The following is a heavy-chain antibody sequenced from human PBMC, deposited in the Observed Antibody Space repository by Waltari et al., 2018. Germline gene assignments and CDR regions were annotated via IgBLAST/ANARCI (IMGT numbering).Heavy chain of an antibody. CDR1: GGSISSGDYY. V-gene: IGHV4-30-4*08. J-gene: IGHJ4*02. CDR2: IYYSGST. CDR3: ARENPQYCSSTSCYKIFDY. D-gene: IGHD2-2*02. Sequence: QVQLQESGPGLVKPSQTLSLTCTVSGGSISSGDYYWSWIRQPPGKGLEWIGYIYYSGSTYYNPSLKSRVTISVDTSKNQFSLKLSSVTAADTAVYYCARENPQYCSSTSCYKIFDYWGQGTLVTVSS.